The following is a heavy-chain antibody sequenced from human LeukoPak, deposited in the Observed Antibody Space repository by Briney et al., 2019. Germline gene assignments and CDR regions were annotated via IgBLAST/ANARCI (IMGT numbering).Heavy chain of an antibody. Sequence: SETLSLTCTVSGGSISSYYWSWIRQPPGKGLEWIGYIYYSGSTNYNPSLKSRVTMSVDTSRNQFSLKLNSVTAADTAVYYCARARGSQYYYYGMDVWGQGTTVTVFS. CDR2: IYYSGST. J-gene: IGHJ6*02. V-gene: IGHV4-59*01. CDR3: ARARGSQYYYYGMDV. CDR1: GGSISSYY. D-gene: IGHD6-13*01.